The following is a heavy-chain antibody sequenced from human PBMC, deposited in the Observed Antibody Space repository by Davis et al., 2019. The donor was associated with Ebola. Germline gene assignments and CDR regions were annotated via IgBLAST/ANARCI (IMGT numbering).Heavy chain of an antibody. V-gene: IGHV3-48*03. CDR1: GFTFSSYE. CDR2: ISSSGSTT. CDR3: ARDFKGGYGSGSYYTTRYGMDV. Sequence: PGGSLRLSCAASGFTFSSYEMNWVRQAPGKGLEWVSYISSSGSTTYYADSVKGRFTISRDNAKNSLYLQMNSLRAEDTAVYYCARDFKGGYGSGSYYTTRYGMDVWGQGTTVTVSS. J-gene: IGHJ6*02. D-gene: IGHD3-10*01.